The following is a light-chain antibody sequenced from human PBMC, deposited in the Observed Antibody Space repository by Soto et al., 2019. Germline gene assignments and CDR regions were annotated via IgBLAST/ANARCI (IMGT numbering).Light chain of an antibody. V-gene: IGKV3-20*01. CDR1: QSVSSSY. CDR3: QQYGSSPMT. CDR2: GAS. Sequence: EVVLTQSPGTLSFSPGERATLSCRAGQSVSSSYLAWYQHKPGQAPRLLIYGASSRATGIPDRFSGSGSGTDFTLTISRLEPEDFAVYYCQQYGSSPMTFGQGTRLEN. J-gene: IGKJ5*01.